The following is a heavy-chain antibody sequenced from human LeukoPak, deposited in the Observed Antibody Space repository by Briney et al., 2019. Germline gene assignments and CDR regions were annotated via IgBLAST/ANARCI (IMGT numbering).Heavy chain of an antibody. CDR2: IYPGDSET. CDR3: ARSLSSSWYYSGY. Sequence: GESLKISCKGSGYSFTSYWIGWVRQMPGKGLEWMGIIYPGDSETRYSPSFQGQVTISADKSISTAYLQWSSLKASDTAMYYCARSLSSSWYYSGYWGQGTLVTVSS. CDR1: GYSFTSYW. D-gene: IGHD6-13*01. V-gene: IGHV5-51*01. J-gene: IGHJ4*02.